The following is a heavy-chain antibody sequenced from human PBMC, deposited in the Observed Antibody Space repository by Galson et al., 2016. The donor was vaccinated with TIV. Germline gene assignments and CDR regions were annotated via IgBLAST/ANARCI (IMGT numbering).Heavy chain of an antibody. V-gene: IGHV3-30*02. Sequence: SLRLSCAASGFTFSTYVMHWVRQAPGKGLEWVAFVRYDGGHKNYADSVKGRLTTSRDNSKYTLYLQMNSLSAEDTAVYYCAKGMAIFGVVPPWGGMDVWGQGTTVTVSS. J-gene: IGHJ6*02. CDR2: VRYDGGHK. D-gene: IGHD3-3*01. CDR1: GFTFSTYV. CDR3: AKGMAIFGVVPPWGGMDV.